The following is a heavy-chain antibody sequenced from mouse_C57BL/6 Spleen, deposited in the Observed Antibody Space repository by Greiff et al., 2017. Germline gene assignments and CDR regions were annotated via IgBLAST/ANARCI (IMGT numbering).Heavy chain of an antibody. CDR3: ARGDYSNYIVFAY. Sequence: VQLQQSGPELVKPGASVKIPCKASGYTFTDYNMDWVKQSHGKSLEWIGDINPNNGGTIYNQKFKGKATLTVDKSSSTAYMELRSLTSEDTAVYYCARGDYSNYIVFAYWGQGTLVTVSA. D-gene: IGHD2-5*01. J-gene: IGHJ3*01. CDR2: INPNNGGT. V-gene: IGHV1-18*01. CDR1: GYTFTDYN.